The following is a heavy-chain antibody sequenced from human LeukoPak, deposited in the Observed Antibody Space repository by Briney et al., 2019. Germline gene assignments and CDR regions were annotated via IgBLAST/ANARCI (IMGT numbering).Heavy chain of an antibody. J-gene: IGHJ1*01. Sequence: PGGSLRLSCAASGFTFTDYWMSWVRQAPGKGLEWVAIIREDGGDIYYVGSVKGRFTISRDNAKNSLYLQMNSLRAEDTAVYYCVRDRGSGSSQTHEFLEHWGQGTQVTVSS. V-gene: IGHV3-7*01. CDR3: VRDRGSGSSQTHEFLEH. CDR1: GFTFTDYW. CDR2: IREDGGDI. D-gene: IGHD1-26*01.